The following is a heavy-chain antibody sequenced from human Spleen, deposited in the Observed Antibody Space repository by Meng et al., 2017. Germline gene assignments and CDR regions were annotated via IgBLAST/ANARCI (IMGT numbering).Heavy chain of an antibody. CDR1: GGSSSKYY. Sequence: SEILSPTCTVPGGSSSKYYWGWSRQPPGKGLEWIGTIYYSGSTYYNPSLESQVTTSADTSKNEFSLKLSSVTAADTAVYYCARDHGSSNWFYYWGQGTLVTVSS. J-gene: IGHJ5*01. CDR3: ARDHGSSNWFYY. D-gene: IGHD1-14*01. V-gene: IGHV4-39*07. CDR2: IYYSGST.